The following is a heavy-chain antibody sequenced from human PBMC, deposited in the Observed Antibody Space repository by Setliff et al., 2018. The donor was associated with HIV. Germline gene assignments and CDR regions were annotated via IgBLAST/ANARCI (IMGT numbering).Heavy chain of an antibody. CDR2: ISGSGGSK. D-gene: IGHD1-26*01. CDR3: ARCAAGPYCRNSFDF. V-gene: IGHV3-23*01. CDR1: GFTFNNDA. J-gene: IGHJ4*02. Sequence: PGGSLRLSCAASGFTFNNDAMSWVRQDPGKGLEWVSGISGSGGSKYYADSVKGRFTISRDNAGNSLDLELNYLNDEDTAVYYCARCAAGPYCRNSFDFWGRGTLVTVSS.